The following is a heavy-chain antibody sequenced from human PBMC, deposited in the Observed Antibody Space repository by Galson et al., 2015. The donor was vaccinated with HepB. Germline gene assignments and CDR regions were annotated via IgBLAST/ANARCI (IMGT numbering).Heavy chain of an antibody. J-gene: IGHJ3*02. CDR2: INPNNGKP. Sequence: SVKASCKASGYIFSSYGINWVRQGPGQGLEWMGWINPNNGKPTYAQGSTGRFVFSVDTSVSTAYLQISSLKAEDTAVYYCARFHHYYDSSGYYYHAFDIWGQGTMVTVSS. V-gene: IGHV7-4-1*02. D-gene: IGHD3-22*01. CDR3: ARFHHYYDSSGYYYHAFDI. CDR1: GYIFSSYG.